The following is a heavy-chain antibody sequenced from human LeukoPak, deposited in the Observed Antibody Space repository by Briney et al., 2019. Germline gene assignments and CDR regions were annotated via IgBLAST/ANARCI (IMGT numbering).Heavy chain of an antibody. CDR2: IKSKTDGETT. D-gene: IGHD3-10*01. V-gene: IGHV3-15*07. CDR3: TTDLGTYYHGSQRLIPIDY. J-gene: IGHJ4*02. Sequence: GGSLRLSCAASGFTFSNAWMNWVRQAPGKGLEWIGRIKSKTDGETTNYAEPVRGRFTISRDDSKSAVYLQMNSLKIEDTAVYYCTTDLGTYYHGSQRLIPIDYWGQGTLVTVSS. CDR1: GFTFSNAW.